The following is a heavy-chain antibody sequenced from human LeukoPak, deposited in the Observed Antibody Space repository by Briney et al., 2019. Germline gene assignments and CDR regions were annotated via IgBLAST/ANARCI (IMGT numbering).Heavy chain of an antibody. CDR3: ARDIGLRTGTTFGWFDP. V-gene: IGHV4-61*02. CDR1: GGSISSGSYY. CDR2: IYTSGST. D-gene: IGHD1-1*01. Sequence: PSQTLSLTCTVSGGSISSGSYYWSWIRQPAGKGLEWIGRIYTSGSTNYNPSLKSRVTISVDTTKNQFSLKLSSVTAADTAVYYCARDIGLRTGTTFGWFDPWGQGTLVTVSS. J-gene: IGHJ5*02.